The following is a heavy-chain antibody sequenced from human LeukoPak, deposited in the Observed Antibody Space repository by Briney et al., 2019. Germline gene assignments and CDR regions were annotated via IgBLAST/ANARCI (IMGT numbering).Heavy chain of an antibody. D-gene: IGHD3-10*01. CDR2: IYPGDSDT. J-gene: IGHJ5*02. V-gene: IGHV5-51*01. Sequence: GESLKISCKGSGYSFTSYWIGWVRQMPEKGLEWMGIIYPGDSDTRYSPSFQGRVTISADKSISTAYLQWSSLKASDTAMYYCARQRFTMRAYAGNWFDPWGQGTLVTVSS. CDR3: ARQRFTMRAYAGNWFDP. CDR1: GYSFTSYW.